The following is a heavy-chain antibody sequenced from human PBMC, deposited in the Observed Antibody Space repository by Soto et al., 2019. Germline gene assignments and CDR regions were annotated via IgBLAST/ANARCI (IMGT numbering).Heavy chain of an antibody. J-gene: IGHJ3*02. Sequence: SETLSLTCTVSGGSIISGDYYWILIRQPPGKGLEWIGYIYYSGSTYYNPSLKSRVTISVDTSKNQFSLKLSSVTAADTAVYYCARNVPMRAFDIWGQGTMVTVSS. V-gene: IGHV4-30-4*01. D-gene: IGHD1-1*01. CDR3: ARNVPMRAFDI. CDR1: GGSIISGDYY. CDR2: IYYSGST.